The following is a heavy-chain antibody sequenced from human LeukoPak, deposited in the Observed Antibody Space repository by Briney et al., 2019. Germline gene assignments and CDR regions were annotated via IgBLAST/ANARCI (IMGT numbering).Heavy chain of an antibody. CDR3: ARDRVPGSYFDSWLDP. Sequence: GASVKVSCKASGYTFTDYYVHWVRQAPGQGIEWLGLISPNTGDTHYAKKFHGRVTVTRDTSINTAYMQLTRLRSDETAVYYCARDRVPGSYFDSWLDPWGQGTLVIVSS. V-gene: IGHV1-2*02. D-gene: IGHD1-26*01. CDR1: GYTFTDYY. CDR2: ISPNTGDT. J-gene: IGHJ5*02.